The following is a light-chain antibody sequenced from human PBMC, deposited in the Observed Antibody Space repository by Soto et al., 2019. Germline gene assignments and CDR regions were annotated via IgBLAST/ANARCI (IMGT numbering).Light chain of an antibody. V-gene: IGKV4-1*01. CDR3: QQYYSSPWT. Sequence: DIVMTQSPDSLAVSLGERATINCKSSQSVFYSSSNKNYLAWYQQKPGQPPKLLIYWASTRESGVPDRFRGSGSWTDFTLTISSLQAEDVAVYYCQQYYSSPWTFGQGTKVEIK. CDR2: WAS. CDR1: QSVFYSSSNKNY. J-gene: IGKJ1*01.